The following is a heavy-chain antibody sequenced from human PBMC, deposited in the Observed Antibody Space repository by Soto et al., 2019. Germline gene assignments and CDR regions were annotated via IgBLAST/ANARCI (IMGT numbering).Heavy chain of an antibody. CDR3: AKDPRSSSSGVYYYYGMDV. CDR1: GFTFSSYA. D-gene: IGHD6-6*01. J-gene: IGHJ6*02. CDR2: ISGSGGST. Sequence: EVQLLESGGGLVQPGGSLRLSCAASGFTFSSYAMSWVRQAPGKGLEWVSAISGSGGSTYYADSVKGRFTISRDNSKNTMYLQMNSPRAEDTAVYYCAKDPRSSSSGVYYYYGMDVWGQGTTVTVSS. V-gene: IGHV3-23*01.